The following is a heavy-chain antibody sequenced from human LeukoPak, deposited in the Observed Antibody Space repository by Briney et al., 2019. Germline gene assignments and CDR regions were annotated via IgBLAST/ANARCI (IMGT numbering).Heavy chain of an antibody. Sequence: SETLSLTCAVYGGSFSGYYWSWIRQPPGKGLEWIGEINHSGSTNYNPSLKSRVTISIDTSKNQFSLKLSSVTAADTALYYCARGPGTWYYYWGQGALVTVSS. CDR3: ARGPGTWYYY. V-gene: IGHV4-34*01. CDR1: GGSFSGYY. CDR2: INHSGST. D-gene: IGHD6-13*01. J-gene: IGHJ4*02.